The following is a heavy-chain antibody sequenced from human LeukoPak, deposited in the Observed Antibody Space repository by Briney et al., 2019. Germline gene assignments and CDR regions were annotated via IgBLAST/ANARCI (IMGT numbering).Heavy chain of an antibody. D-gene: IGHD2-15*01. V-gene: IGHV4-34*01. J-gene: IGHJ4*02. CDR1: GGSFSGYY. Sequence: ASETLSLTCAVYGGSFSGYYWSWIRQPPGKGLEWIGEINHSGSTNYNPSLKSRVTISVDTSKNQFSLKLSSVTAADTAVYYCARGTHCSGGSCYDYWGQGTLVTVSS. CDR3: ARGTHCSGGSCYDY. CDR2: INHSGST.